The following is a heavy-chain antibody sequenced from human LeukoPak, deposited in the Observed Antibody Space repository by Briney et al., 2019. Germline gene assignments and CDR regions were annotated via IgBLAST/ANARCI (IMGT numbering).Heavy chain of an antibody. Sequence: SETLSLTCTVSGGSISSDNYYWGWIRQPPGMALEWVGSIHYSGVTYYNPSLKSRVTISVDTSKNHFSLKLSSVTAADTAVYYCARQTHGERKLDWFDPWGQGTLVTVSS. CDR3: ARQTHGERKLDWFDP. V-gene: IGHV4-39*02. CDR2: IHYSGVT. J-gene: IGHJ5*02. CDR1: GGSISSDNYY. D-gene: IGHD3-10*01.